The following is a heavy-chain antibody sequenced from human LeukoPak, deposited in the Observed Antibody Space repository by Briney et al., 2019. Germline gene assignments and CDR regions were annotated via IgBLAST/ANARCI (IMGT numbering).Heavy chain of an antibody. CDR1: GFTFSSYA. CDR2: ISWNSGSI. CDR3: AKKGSTTVVTPFGFDY. Sequence: GGSLRLSCAASGFTFSSYAMHWVRQAPGKGLEWVSGISWNSGSIGYADSVKGRFTISRDNAKNSLYLQMNSLRAEDTAIYYCAKKGSTTVVTPFGFDYWGQGTLVTVSS. V-gene: IGHV3-9*01. D-gene: IGHD4-23*01. J-gene: IGHJ4*02.